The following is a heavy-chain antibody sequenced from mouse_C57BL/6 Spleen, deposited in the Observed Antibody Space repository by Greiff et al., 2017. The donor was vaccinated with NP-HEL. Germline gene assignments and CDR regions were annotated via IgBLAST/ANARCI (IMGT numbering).Heavy chain of an antibody. D-gene: IGHD2-4*01. CDR3: ARSDYDGYFDV. Sequence: VQLQQSGAELVRPGTSVKVSCKASGYAFTNYLIEWVKQRPGQGLEWIGVINPGRGGTNYNEKFKGKATLTADKSSSTAYMQLSSLTSEDSAVYFCARSDYDGYFDVWGTGTTVTVSS. J-gene: IGHJ1*03. CDR1: GYAFTNYL. V-gene: IGHV1-54*01. CDR2: INPGRGGT.